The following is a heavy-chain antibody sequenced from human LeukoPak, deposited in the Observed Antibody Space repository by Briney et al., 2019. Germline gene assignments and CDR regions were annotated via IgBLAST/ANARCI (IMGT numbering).Heavy chain of an antibody. CDR2: IRYDGSNK. V-gene: IGHV3-30*02. CDR1: GFTFSSYG. D-gene: IGHD3-9*01. CDR3: ASTDRSYYDILTGYEGDY. Sequence: PGGSLRLSCAASGFTFSSYGMHWVRQAPGKGLEWVAFIRYDGSNKYYADSVKGRFTISRDNSKNTLYLQMNSLRAEDTAVYYCASTDRSYYDILTGYEGDYWGQGTLVTVSS. J-gene: IGHJ4*02.